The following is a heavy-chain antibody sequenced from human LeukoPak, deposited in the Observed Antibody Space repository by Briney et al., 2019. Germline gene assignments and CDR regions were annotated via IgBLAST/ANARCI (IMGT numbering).Heavy chain of an antibody. Sequence: ASVTVSCKASGYTFSDYYIHWVRQAPGQGLEWMGWINPNSGDTRYTQNFQGRVTMTRDTSISTAYMELSRLRSDDSAIYYCTRDHCSFANCYEDYYYGMDVWGQGTTVTVSS. J-gene: IGHJ6*02. V-gene: IGHV1-2*02. D-gene: IGHD2-2*01. CDR1: GYTFSDYY. CDR3: TRDHCSFANCYEDYYYGMDV. CDR2: INPNSGDT.